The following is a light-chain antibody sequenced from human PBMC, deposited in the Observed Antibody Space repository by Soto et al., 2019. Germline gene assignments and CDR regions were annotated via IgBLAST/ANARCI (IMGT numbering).Light chain of an antibody. J-gene: IGLJ1*01. V-gene: IGLV1-40*01. CDR1: SCNIGAGYD. Sequence: QSVLTQPPSVSGAPGQRGTISCTGSSCNIGAGYDVHWYQQLPGTAPKLLIYGNSNRPSGVPDRFSGSKSGTSASLAITGLQAEDEADYYCQSYDSSLSGYVFGTGTKLTVL. CDR2: GNS. CDR3: QSYDSSLSGYV.